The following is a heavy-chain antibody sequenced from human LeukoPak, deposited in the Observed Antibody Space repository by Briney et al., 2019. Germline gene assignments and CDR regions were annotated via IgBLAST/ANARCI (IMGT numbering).Heavy chain of an antibody. CDR1: GGSISSSSYY. J-gene: IGHJ3*02. CDR2: IYYSGST. Sequence: SETLSLTCTVSGGSISSSSYYWGWIRQPPGKGLEWIGSIYYSGSTYYNPSLKSRVTIPVDTSKNKFSLKLNSVTAADTAVYYCARPAYRGSYYDAFDIWGQGTMVTVSS. V-gene: IGHV4-39*01. D-gene: IGHD1-26*01. CDR3: ARPAYRGSYYDAFDI.